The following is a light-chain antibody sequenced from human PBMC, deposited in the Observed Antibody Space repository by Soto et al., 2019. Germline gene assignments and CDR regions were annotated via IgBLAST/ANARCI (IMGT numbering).Light chain of an antibody. Sequence: DIQMSQSPSTLSASVGDRVTITCRASQSISSWLAWYQQKPGKAPKLLIYDASSLESGVPSRFSGSGSGTEFTLTIPSLQPDDFATYYCQQYDSYSWTFGQGPRWIS. CDR1: QSISSW. CDR3: QQYDSYSWT. V-gene: IGKV1-5*01. CDR2: DAS. J-gene: IGKJ1*01.